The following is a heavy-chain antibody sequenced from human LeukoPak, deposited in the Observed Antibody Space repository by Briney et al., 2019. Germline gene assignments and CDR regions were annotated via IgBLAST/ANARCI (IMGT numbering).Heavy chain of an antibody. CDR2: MSPNNGDT. J-gene: IGHJ4*02. D-gene: IGHD7-27*01. Sequence: ASVNVSCKTSGYTFTNYDINWVRQATGQGLEWLGWMSPNNGDTGYAQKFQGRVTMTRDTSTNTAYMELSGLTSEDTAVYYCARNPPGTGDFNSWGQGALVTVSS. V-gene: IGHV1-8*01. CDR3: ARNPPGTGDFNS. CDR1: GYTFTNYD.